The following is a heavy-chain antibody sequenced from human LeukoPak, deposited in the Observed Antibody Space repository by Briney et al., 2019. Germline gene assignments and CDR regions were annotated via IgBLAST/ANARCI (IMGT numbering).Heavy chain of an antibody. D-gene: IGHD4-17*01. CDR3: ARSHDYGDYVADY. CDR1: GYSFTSYW. J-gene: IGHJ4*02. CDR2: IDPSDSYT. Sequence: GESLKISCKGSGYSFTSYWISWVRQMPGKGLEWMGRIDPSDSYTNYSPSFQGHVTILADKSISTAYLQWSSLKASDTAMYYCARSHDYGDYVADYWGQGTLVTVSS. V-gene: IGHV5-10-1*01.